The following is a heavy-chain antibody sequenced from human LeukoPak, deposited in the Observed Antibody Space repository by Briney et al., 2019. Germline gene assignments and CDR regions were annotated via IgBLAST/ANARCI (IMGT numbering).Heavy chain of an antibody. CDR1: GYTFTSHH. CDR2: INPSGGST. J-gene: IGHJ4*02. D-gene: IGHD3-10*01. CDR3: ARAQYYYDGFDY. Sequence: GASVKVSCKASGYTFTSHHIHWVRQAPGQGHEWMGIINPSGGSTNYGQKFQGRVTMTRDMSTSTVYMELSSLRSEDTAVYYCARAQYYYDGFDYWGQGTLVTVSS. V-gene: IGHV1-46*01.